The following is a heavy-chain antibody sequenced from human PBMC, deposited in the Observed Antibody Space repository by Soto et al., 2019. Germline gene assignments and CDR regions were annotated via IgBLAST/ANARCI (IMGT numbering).Heavy chain of an antibody. CDR2: IYHSGST. D-gene: IGHD4-17*01. Sequence: LSLTCTVSGGSISSGGYYWSWIRQRPGKGLEWIGYIYHSGSTYYNPSLKSRLTISVDTSKNQFSLKLSSVTAADTAVYYCARDEEVNYSDYGGSDHYYGMDVWGQGTTVTVSS. J-gene: IGHJ6*02. CDR1: GGSISSGGYY. V-gene: IGHV4-31*03. CDR3: ARDEEVNYSDYGGSDHYYGMDV.